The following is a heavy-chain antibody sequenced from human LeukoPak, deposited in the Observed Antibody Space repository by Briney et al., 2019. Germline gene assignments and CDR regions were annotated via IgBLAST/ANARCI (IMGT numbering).Heavy chain of an antibody. Sequence: HSGGSLRLSCAASGFTFSSYAMSWVRQAPGKGLEWVSSISGSGGSTYYADSVKGRFTISRDNSKNTLYLQMNSLRAEDTAVYYCAKVAYYEILKSWFDYWGQGTLVTVSS. CDR3: AKVAYYEILKSWFDY. J-gene: IGHJ4*02. V-gene: IGHV3-23*01. CDR1: GFTFSSYA. D-gene: IGHD3-9*01. CDR2: ISGSGGST.